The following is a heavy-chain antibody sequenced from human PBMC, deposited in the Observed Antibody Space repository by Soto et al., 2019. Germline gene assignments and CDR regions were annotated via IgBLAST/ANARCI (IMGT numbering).Heavy chain of an antibody. CDR1: GGTFSSYT. Sequence: QVQLVQSGAEVKKPGSSVKVSCKASGGTFSSYTISWVRQAPGQGLEWMGRIIPILGIANYAQKFQGRVTITADKSTSTAYMALSSLRSEDTAVYYCARAHYYDSSGYYHDAFDIWGKGTMVTVSS. D-gene: IGHD3-22*01. CDR3: ARAHYYDSSGYYHDAFDI. V-gene: IGHV1-69*02. J-gene: IGHJ3*02. CDR2: IIPILGIA.